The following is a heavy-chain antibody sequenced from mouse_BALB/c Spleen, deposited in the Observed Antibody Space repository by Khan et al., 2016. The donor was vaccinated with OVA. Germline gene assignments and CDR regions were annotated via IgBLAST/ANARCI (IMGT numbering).Heavy chain of an antibody. J-gene: IGHJ3*01. D-gene: IGHD2-4*01. CDR1: GFSLNNYS. CDR3: ARRGKDYGRGALFAY. CDR2: IWSAGST. V-gene: IGHV2-2*02. Sequence: QVQLKESGPGLVQPSQSLSITCKVSGFSLNNYSVHWVRQATGKGREWLGVIWSAGSTDYNAAFISRLTISKDNSRSQVFFKMNSLQPNDTAIYYCARRGKDYGRGALFAYWGQGTLVTVSA.